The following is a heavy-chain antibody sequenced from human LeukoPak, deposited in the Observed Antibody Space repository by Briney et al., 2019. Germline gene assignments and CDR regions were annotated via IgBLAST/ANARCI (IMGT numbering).Heavy chain of an antibody. CDR1: GFTFSSYS. V-gene: IGHV3-23*01. CDR2: ISGSGGST. J-gene: IGHJ4*02. D-gene: IGHD4-17*01. CDR3: AKDPAPTTVTTAVDY. Sequence: GGSLRLSCAASGFTFSSYSMNWVRQAPGKGLEWVSAISGSGGSTYYADSVKGRFTISRDNSKNTLYLQMNSLRAEDTAVYYCAKDPAPTTVTTAVDYWGQGTLVTVSS.